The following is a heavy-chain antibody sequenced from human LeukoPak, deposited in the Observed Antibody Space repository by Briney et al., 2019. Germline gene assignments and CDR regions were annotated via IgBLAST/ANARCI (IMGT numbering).Heavy chain of an antibody. CDR1: GFTFSSYW. Sequence: GSLRLSCAASGFTFSSYWMSWVRQAPGKGLEWVANIKQDGSEKYYVDSVKGRFTISRDNAKNSLYLQMNSLRAEDTAVYYCARGPYYYDSSGYQDWGQGTLVTVSS. V-gene: IGHV3-7*03. CDR2: IKQDGSEK. D-gene: IGHD3-22*01. J-gene: IGHJ4*02. CDR3: ARGPYYYDSSGYQD.